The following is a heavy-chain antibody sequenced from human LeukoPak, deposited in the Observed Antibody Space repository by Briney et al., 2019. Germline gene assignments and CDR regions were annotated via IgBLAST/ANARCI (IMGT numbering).Heavy chain of an antibody. CDR1: GYTFTSYD. J-gene: IGHJ6*03. Sequence: GASVKVSCKASGYTFTSYDINWVRQATGQGLEWMGWMNPNSGNTGYAQKFQGRVTITRNTSISTAYTELSSLRSEDTAVYYCARGWDPYCSSTSCYPYYYYMDVWGKGTTVTVSS. CDR3: ARGWDPYCSSTSCYPYYYYMDV. V-gene: IGHV1-8*03. D-gene: IGHD2-2*01. CDR2: MNPNSGNT.